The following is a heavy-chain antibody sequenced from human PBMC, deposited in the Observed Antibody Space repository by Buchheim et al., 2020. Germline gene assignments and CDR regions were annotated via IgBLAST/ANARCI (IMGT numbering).Heavy chain of an antibody. V-gene: IGHV3-72*01. CDR3: ARAVRSGYYIDY. CDR2: TRDKANSYTT. Sequence: EVQLVESGGGLVQPGGSLRLSCAASGFTFSDHYMDWVRQAPGKGLEWVGRTRDKANSYTTEYAASVKGRFTVSRDDSKNSLYLQMNSLKTEDTAVYYCARAVRSGYYIDYWGQGT. D-gene: IGHD3-22*01. CDR1: GFTFSDHY. J-gene: IGHJ4*02.